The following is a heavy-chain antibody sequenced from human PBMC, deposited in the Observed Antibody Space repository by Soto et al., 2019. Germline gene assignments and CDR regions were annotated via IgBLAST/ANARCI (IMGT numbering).Heavy chain of an antibody. CDR2: VYHNGGP. CDR3: VRHGGRLFDY. J-gene: IGHJ4*02. V-gene: IGHV4-4*02. D-gene: IGHD2-15*01. CDR1: DGFISSSNY. Sequence: QVQLQESGPGLVKPSGTLSLTCAVSDGFISSSNYWSWVRQPPGKGLEWIGQVYHNGGPSYNPSLRSRVTMSRDKSKNQFSLNLSAGTAADTAVYFCVRHGGRLFDYWGPGHLVTVSS.